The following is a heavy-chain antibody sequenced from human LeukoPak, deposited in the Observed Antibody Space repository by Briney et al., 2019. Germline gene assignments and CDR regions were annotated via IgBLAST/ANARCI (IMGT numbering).Heavy chain of an antibody. CDR2: INHSGST. CDR3: ARGLWFGELSNP. V-gene: IGHV4-34*01. D-gene: IGHD3-10*01. J-gene: IGHJ5*02. Sequence: SETLSLTCAVYGGSFSGYYWSWIRQPPGKRLEWIGEINHSGSTNYNPSLKSRVTISVDTSKNQFSLKLSSVTAADTAVYYCARGLWFGELSNPWGQGTLVTVSS. CDR1: GGSFSGYY.